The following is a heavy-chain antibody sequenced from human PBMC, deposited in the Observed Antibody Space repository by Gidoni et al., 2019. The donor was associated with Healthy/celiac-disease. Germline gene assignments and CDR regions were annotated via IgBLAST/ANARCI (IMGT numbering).Heavy chain of an antibody. J-gene: IGHJ6*02. CDR2: IGTAGDT. D-gene: IGHD3-10*01. V-gene: IGHV3-13*04. CDR1: GFTFSSYD. Sequence: EVQLVESGGGLVQPGGSLRLSCAASGFTFSSYDMPWVRQATEKGLEWVSAIGTAGDTYYPGSVKGRFTISRENAKNSLYLQMNSLRAGDTAVYYCARAPGVYYGSGTLNYYYGMDVWGQGTTVTVSS. CDR3: ARAPGVYYGSGTLNYYYGMDV.